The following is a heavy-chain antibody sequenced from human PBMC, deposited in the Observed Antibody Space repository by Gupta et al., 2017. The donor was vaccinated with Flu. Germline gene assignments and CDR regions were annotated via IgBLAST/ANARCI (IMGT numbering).Heavy chain of an antibody. V-gene: IGHV4-59*01. J-gene: IGHJ6*02. CDR3: ARPMVQYPLLDPYGVDV. CDR1: RASIRSYF. CDR2: ITNSGTT. D-gene: IGHD2-2*02. Sequence: QVQLQQSGPGLVKPSETLSLTCSVSRASIRSYFWAWIRQPPGKGLEWIGYITNSGTTTYNPSLKSRVTIRADTSKNQFSRKLSSVTAADTAVYYCARPMVQYPLLDPYGVDVWGQGTTVTVS.